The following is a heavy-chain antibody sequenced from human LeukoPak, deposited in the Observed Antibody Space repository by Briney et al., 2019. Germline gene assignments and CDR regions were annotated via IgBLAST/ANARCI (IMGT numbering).Heavy chain of an antibody. D-gene: IGHD6-13*01. CDR2: ISAYNGNT. CDR3: ARGAATGTLWYYYYYMDV. CDR1: GYTFTSYG. V-gene: IGHV1-18*01. J-gene: IGHJ6*03. Sequence: ASVKVSCKASGYTFTSYGISWVRQAPGQGLEWMGWISAYNGNTNYAQKLQGRVTMTTDTSTSTAYMELSSLRSDDTAVYYCARGAATGTLWYYYYYMDVWGKGTTVTVSS.